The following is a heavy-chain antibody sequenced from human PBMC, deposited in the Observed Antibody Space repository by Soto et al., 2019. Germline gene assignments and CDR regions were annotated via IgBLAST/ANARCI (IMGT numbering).Heavy chain of an antibody. CDR2: ISYGGSNK. CDR3: ARRVGAITYYFDY. CDR1: GFTFSNNA. V-gene: IGHV3-30-3*01. J-gene: IGHJ4*02. D-gene: IGHD1-26*01. Sequence: QVQLVESGGGVVQPGRSLRLSCAASGFTFSNNAMHWVRQAPGKGLEWVAVISYGGSNKYYADSVKGRFTISRDNSKNTLYLQMNSLRAEDTAVYYCARRVGAITYYFDYWGQGTLVTVSS.